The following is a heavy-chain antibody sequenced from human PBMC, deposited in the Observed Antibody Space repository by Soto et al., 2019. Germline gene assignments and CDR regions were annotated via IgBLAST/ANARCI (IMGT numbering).Heavy chain of an antibody. V-gene: IGHV4-59*08. CDR1: GGSISSYY. J-gene: IGHJ6*03. CDR2: IYYSGST. Sequence: PSETLSLTCTVSGGSISSYYWSWIRQPPGKGLEWIGYIYYSGSTNYNPSLKSRVTISVDTSKNQFSLKLSYVTAADTAVYYCARAVRFRGYYYYMDVWGKGTTVTVSS. D-gene: IGHD3-3*01. CDR3: ARAVRFRGYYYYMDV.